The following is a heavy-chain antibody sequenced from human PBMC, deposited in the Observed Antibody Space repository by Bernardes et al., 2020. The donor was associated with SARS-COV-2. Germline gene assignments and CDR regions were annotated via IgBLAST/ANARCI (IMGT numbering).Heavy chain of an antibody. J-gene: IGHJ4*02. Sequence: GGSLRLSREASGFIFSTSWMNWVRQAPGKGLEWVANINPDGSGKRYVDSVKGRFAISRDNAKNSLYLQMNSLRAEDTAVYYCARIDEVTVRDYWGQGTLVTVSS. CDR3: ARIDEVTVRDY. V-gene: IGHV3-7*01. CDR1: GFIFSTSW. CDR2: INPDGSGK. D-gene: IGHD2-21*02.